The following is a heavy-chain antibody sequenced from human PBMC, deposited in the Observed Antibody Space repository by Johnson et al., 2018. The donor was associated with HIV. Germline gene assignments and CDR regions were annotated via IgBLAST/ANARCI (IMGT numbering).Heavy chain of an antibody. D-gene: IGHD3-22*01. CDR2: IYSGGSI. J-gene: IGHJ3*02. CDR3: ARDRPTITVILVGYDAFDI. V-gene: IGHV3-66*01. Sequence: VQLVESGGGLVQPGGSLRLSCAASGFTVSSNYMSWVRQAPGKGLEWVSVIYSGGSIYFADSVKDRFTISRDNSKNTLYLQMNSLRAEDTAVYYCARDRPTITVILVGYDAFDIWGQG. CDR1: GFTVSSNY.